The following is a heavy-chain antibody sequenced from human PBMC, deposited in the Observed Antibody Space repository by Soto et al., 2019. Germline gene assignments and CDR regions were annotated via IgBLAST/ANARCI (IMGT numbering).Heavy chain of an antibody. CDR2: ISAHSGNT. D-gene: IGHD1-1*01. CDR3: ARGRYGDY. CDR1: GYTFTSYG. Sequence: QVHLVQSGAEVKKPGASVKVSCKASGYTFTSYGITWVRQAPGQGLEWMGWISAHSGNTDDAHKLRRRVIVTRDTSTSTAYLELRGLRSDDTAVYYCARGRYGDYWGQGALVTVSS. J-gene: IGHJ4*02. V-gene: IGHV1-18*01.